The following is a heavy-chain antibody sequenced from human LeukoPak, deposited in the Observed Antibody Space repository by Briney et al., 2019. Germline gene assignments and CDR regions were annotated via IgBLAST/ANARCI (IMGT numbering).Heavy chain of an antibody. CDR3: AREGYSYGPFDY. CDR2: IYYSGST. V-gene: IGHV4-59*01. J-gene: IGHJ4*02. Sequence: SETLALTCTVSGGSISSYYWSWIRQPPGKGLEWIGYIYYSGSTNYNPSLKSRVTISVDTSKNQFSLKLSSVTAADTAVYYCAREGYSYGPFDYWGQGTLVTVSS. CDR1: GGSISSYY. D-gene: IGHD5-18*01.